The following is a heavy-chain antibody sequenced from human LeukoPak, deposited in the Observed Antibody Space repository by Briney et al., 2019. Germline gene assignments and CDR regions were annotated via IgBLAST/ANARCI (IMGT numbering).Heavy chain of an antibody. D-gene: IGHD2-15*01. CDR2: ISNDGSKK. CDR1: GFTFSSYA. Sequence: GGSLRLSCAASGFTFSSYAIHWVRQAPGKGLEWVTVISNDGSKKYYADPLKGRFSISRDNAKDALYLQINSLRAEDTAVYYCARGGDLRFCSGGNCYLFDYWGQGTLVTVSS. V-gene: IGHV3-30-3*01. J-gene: IGHJ4*02. CDR3: ARGGDLRFCSGGNCYLFDY.